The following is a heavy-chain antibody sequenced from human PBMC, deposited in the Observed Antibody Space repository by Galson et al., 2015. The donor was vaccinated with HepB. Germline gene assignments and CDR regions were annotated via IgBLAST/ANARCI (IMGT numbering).Heavy chain of an antibody. Sequence: LRLSCAASGFTFSSYSMNWVRQAPGKGLEWVSYISSSSSTIYYADSVKGRFTISRDNAKNSLYLQMNSLRAEDTAVYYCAGTMVRGVNLFFDYWGQGTLVTVSS. D-gene: IGHD3-10*01. J-gene: IGHJ4*02. V-gene: IGHV3-48*01. CDR3: AGTMVRGVNLFFDY. CDR1: GFTFSSYS. CDR2: ISSSSSTI.